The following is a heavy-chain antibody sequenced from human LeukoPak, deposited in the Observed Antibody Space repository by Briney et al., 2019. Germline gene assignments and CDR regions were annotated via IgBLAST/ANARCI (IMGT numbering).Heavy chain of an antibody. V-gene: IGHV3-7*01. D-gene: IGHD3-22*01. Sequence: GGSLRLSCAASGFTFRSYWMSWVRQAPGKGLEWVANIKQDGSEKYYVDSVKGRFTISRDNAKNSLYLQMNSLRAEDTAVYYCARGTYYDSSGYSPSPYYFDYWGQGTLVTVSS. CDR3: ARGTYYDSSGYSPSPYYFDY. J-gene: IGHJ4*02. CDR1: GFTFRSYW. CDR2: IKQDGSEK.